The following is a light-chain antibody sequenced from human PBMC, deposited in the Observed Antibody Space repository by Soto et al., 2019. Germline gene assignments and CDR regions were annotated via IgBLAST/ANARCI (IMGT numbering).Light chain of an antibody. J-gene: IGLJ3*02. Sequence: QSVLTQPPSASGTPGQRVTISCSGSSSNIGHNPVNWYQQVPGTAPKLLIYSNCHRPSGVPDRFSGSKSGTSASLAISGLQSEDEADYYCAAWDDSLTGSWVFGEGTKLTVL. CDR1: SSNIGHNP. CDR2: SNC. CDR3: AAWDDSLTGSWV. V-gene: IGLV1-44*01.